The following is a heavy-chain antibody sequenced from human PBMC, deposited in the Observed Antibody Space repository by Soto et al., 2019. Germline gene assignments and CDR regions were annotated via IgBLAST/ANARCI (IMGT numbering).Heavy chain of an antibody. V-gene: IGHV3-21*01. D-gene: IGHD2-2*02. J-gene: IGHJ6*02. Sequence: LRLSCAASGFTFSSYSMNWVRQAPGKGLEWVSSISSSSYIYYADSVKGRFTISRDNAKNSLYLQMNSLRAEDTAVYYCARDPFIVVVPAAISDDGMDVWGQGTTVTVSS. CDR2: ISSSSYI. CDR3: ARDPFIVVVPAAISDDGMDV. CDR1: GFTFSSYS.